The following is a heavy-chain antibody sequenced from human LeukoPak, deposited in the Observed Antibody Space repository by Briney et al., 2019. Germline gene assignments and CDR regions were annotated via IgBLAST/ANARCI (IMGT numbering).Heavy chain of an antibody. CDR2: IIPMFGTA. CDR3: ARELPRYDYVWGSYRWGSLSWYDP. V-gene: IGHV1-69*06. CDR1: GGTFSSYG. J-gene: IGHJ5*02. D-gene: IGHD3-16*02. Sequence: GASVKVSCKASGGTFSSYGISWVRQAPGQGLEWMGGIIPMFGTANYAQKFQGRVTITADKSTSTAYMELSSLRSEDTAVYYCARELPRYDYVWGSYRWGSLSWYDPWGQGTLVTVSS.